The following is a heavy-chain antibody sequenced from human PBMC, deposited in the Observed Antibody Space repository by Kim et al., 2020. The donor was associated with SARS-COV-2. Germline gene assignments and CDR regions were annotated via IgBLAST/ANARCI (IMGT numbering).Heavy chain of an antibody. D-gene: IGHD3-10*01. V-gene: IGHV3-49*03. CDR1: GFTFGDYA. J-gene: IGHJ4*02. CDR3: TRARNYMVRGVIPFFDY. Sequence: GGSLRLSCTASGFTFGDYAMSWFLQAPGKGLEWVGFIRSKAYGGTTEYAASVKGRFTISRDDSKSIAYLQMNSLKTEDTAGYYCTRARNYMVRGVIPFFDYWGQGTLVTVSS. CDR2: IRSKAYGGTT.